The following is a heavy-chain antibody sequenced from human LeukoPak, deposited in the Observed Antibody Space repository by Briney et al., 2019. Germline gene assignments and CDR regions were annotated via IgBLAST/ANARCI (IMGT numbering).Heavy chain of an antibody. CDR1: GFTVSSNY. J-gene: IGHJ6*02. CDR2: IYSGGSA. V-gene: IGHV3-53*04. Sequence: GGSLRLSCAASGFTVSSNYMSWVRQAPGKGLEWVSVIYSGGSAYYADSVKGRFTIPRHNSKNTLYLQMNSLRAEDTAVYYCARVRVGATADYYYYYGMDVWGQGTTVTVSS. D-gene: IGHD1-26*01. CDR3: ARVRVGATADYYYYYGMDV.